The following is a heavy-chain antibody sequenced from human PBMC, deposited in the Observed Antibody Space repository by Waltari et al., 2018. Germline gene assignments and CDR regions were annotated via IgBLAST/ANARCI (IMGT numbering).Heavy chain of an antibody. Sequence: QLQLQESGPGLVKPSETLSLPCPVSGGSISSSSYYWGWIRQPPGKGLEWIGSIYYSGSTYYNPSLKSRVTISVDTSKNQFSLKLSSVTAADTAVYYCARLALWGYYGSGSTIDYWGQGTLVTVSS. CDR1: GGSISSSSYY. J-gene: IGHJ4*02. V-gene: IGHV4-39*07. D-gene: IGHD3-10*01. CDR2: IYYSGST. CDR3: ARLALWGYYGSGSTIDY.